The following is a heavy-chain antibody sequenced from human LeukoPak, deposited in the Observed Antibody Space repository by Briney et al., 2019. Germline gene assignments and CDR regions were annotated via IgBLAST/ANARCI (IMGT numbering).Heavy chain of an antibody. Sequence: PGGSLRLSCAASGFTLSTYYMNWVRQAPGKGLEWVSIIYSGATTYYADSVKGRFTISRDTSKNTVSLQMNSLRADDTAVYFCARVGDHFHWNLDLWGRGTLDTVSS. D-gene: IGHD3-3*02. V-gene: IGHV3-53*01. CDR3: ARVGDHFHWNLDL. CDR1: GFTLSTYY. CDR2: IYSGATT. J-gene: IGHJ2*01.